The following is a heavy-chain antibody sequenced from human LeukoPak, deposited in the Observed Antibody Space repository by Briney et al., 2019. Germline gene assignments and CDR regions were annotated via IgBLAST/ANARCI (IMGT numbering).Heavy chain of an antibody. V-gene: IGHV4-30-4*01. J-gene: IGHJ6*02. D-gene: IGHD3-16*01. Sequence: PSETLSLTCTVSGGSISSSDYFWTWIRQPPGKGLEWIGYIIYSGNTHYNPSLKSRVTMSLDKSKNQFSLKLRSVTAADTAIYYCARDGDFYYAMDVWGQGTTVTVSS. CDR1: GGSISSSDYF. CDR3: ARDGDFYYAMDV. CDR2: IIYSGNT.